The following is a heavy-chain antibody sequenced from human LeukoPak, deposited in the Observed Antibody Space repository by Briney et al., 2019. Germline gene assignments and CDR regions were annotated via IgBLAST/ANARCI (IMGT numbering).Heavy chain of an antibody. CDR3: ARTYYSSSYFDY. D-gene: IGHD6-6*01. J-gene: IGHJ4*02. CDR2: INHSGST. Sequence: PSETLSLTCAVYGGSFSGYYWSWIRQPPGKGLEWIGEINHSGSTNYNPSLKSRVTISVDTSKNQFSLKLSSVTAADTAVYYCARTYYSSSYFDYWGQGTLVTVSS. CDR1: GGSFSGYY. V-gene: IGHV4-34*01.